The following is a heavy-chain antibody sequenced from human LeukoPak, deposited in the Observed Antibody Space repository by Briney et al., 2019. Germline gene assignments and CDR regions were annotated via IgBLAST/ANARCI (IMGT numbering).Heavy chain of an antibody. D-gene: IGHD5-18*01. J-gene: IGHJ4*02. CDR2: INHSGST. Sequence: SETLSLTCAVYGGSFSGYCWSWIRQPPGKGLEWIGEINHSGSTNYNPSLKSRVTISVDTSKNQFSLKLSSVTAADTAVYYCARARYGFIDYWGQGTLVTVSS. CDR3: ARARYGFIDY. CDR1: GGSFSGYC. V-gene: IGHV4-34*01.